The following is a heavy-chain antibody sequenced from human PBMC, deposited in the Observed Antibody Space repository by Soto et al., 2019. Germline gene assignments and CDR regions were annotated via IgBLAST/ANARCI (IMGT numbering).Heavy chain of an antibody. V-gene: IGHV3-30*18. CDR3: AKESGGERYAAYFDL. J-gene: IGHJ4*02. CDR2: ISAGGNTK. D-gene: IGHD2-21*01. Sequence: QVQLVESGGGVVQPGTSLRLACAASGFTLGNIGMQWVRQAPGKGLEWVAVISAGGNTKYYADSVKGRFTISRDNSKNTLFLQMNSLRTEDTAVYYCAKESGGERYAAYFDLWGQGTLVTVSA. CDR1: GFTLGNIG.